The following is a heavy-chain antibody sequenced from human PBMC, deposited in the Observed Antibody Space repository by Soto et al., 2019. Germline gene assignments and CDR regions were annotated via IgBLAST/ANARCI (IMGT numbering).Heavy chain of an antibody. D-gene: IGHD6-19*01. J-gene: IGHJ5*02. V-gene: IGHV3-30*03. CDR1: GFTFSSYG. CDR2: ISYDGSNK. Sequence: QVQLVESGGGVVQPGRSLRLSCAASGFTFSSYGMHWVRQAPGKGLEWVAVISYDGSNKYYADSVKGRFTISRDNSKNTLDLQMNSLRAEDTAVYYCARWDSSGWYRMWERRGFDPWGQGTLVTVSS. CDR3: ARWDSSGWYRMWERRGFDP.